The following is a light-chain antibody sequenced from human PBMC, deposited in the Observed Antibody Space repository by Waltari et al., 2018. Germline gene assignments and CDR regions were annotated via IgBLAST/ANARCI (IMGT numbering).Light chain of an antibody. CDR2: YDT. CDR3: QVWDHSSDHRGV. V-gene: IGLV3-21*04. CDR1: NIGNKS. Sequence: SFVLTQPPSVSVAPGKTARICSGGNNIGNKSVHWNAQKLGQAPVLVIYYDTDRPSGIPERFSGSNCGNTATLTISRVEAGDEADYYCQVWDHSSDHRGVFGGGTNLTVL. J-gene: IGLJ3*02.